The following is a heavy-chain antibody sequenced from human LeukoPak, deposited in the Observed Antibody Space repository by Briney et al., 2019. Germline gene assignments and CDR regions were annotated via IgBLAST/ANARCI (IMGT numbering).Heavy chain of an antibody. D-gene: IGHD3-16*02. V-gene: IGHV4-30-4*01. Sequence: PSETLSLTCTVSGGSISSGDYYWSWIRQPPGKGLEWIGYIYYSGRTYYNPSLKSRVTISVDTSKNQFSLKLSSVTAADTAVYYCARGSYDYVWGSYRTNWFDSWGQGTLVTVSS. CDR3: ARGSYDYVWGSYRTNWFDS. J-gene: IGHJ5*01. CDR1: GGSISSGDYY. CDR2: IYYSGRT.